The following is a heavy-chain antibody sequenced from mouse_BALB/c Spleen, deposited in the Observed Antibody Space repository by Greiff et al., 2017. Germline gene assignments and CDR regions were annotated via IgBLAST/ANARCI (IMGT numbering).Heavy chain of an antibody. J-gene: IGHJ4*01. CDR3: ARYGKGAMDY. CDR1: GFTFSSFG. V-gene: IGHV5-17*02. Sequence: EVQLVESGGGLVQPGGSRKLSCAASGFTFSSFGMHWVRQAQEKGLEWVAYISSCNSTIYYADTVKGRFTISRDNPKNTLFLQMTSLRSEDTAMYYCARYGKGAMDYWGQGTSVTVSS. D-gene: IGHD2-1*01. CDR2: ISSCNSTI.